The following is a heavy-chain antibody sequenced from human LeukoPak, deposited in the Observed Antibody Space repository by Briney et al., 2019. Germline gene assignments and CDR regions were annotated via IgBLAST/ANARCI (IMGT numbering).Heavy chain of an antibody. Sequence: ASVKVSCKASGYAFTSYDINWVRQATGQGFEWMGWMNPNSGNTGYAQKFQGRVTMTRNTSISTAYMELSSLRSEDTAVYYCARAVQCSGGSCYSGLIADFGTHHPADYWGQGTLVTVSS. V-gene: IGHV1-8*01. CDR1: GYAFTSYD. CDR2: MNPNSGNT. J-gene: IGHJ4*02. D-gene: IGHD2-15*01. CDR3: ARAVQCSGGSCYSGLIADFGTHHPADY.